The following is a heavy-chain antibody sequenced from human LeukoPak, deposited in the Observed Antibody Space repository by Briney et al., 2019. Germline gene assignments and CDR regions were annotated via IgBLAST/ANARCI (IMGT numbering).Heavy chain of an antibody. J-gene: IGHJ2*01. CDR2: IHYTGAT. D-gene: IGHD7-27*01. Sequence: PSETLSLTCAVYGGSFRGYYGSWIRQPPGKGLEWIGEIHYTGATNYKPSLKSRVTISGDPSKNQVSLRVSSVTAADTAVYYCARGVLGPYYFDLWGRGTLVTVSS. V-gene: IGHV4-34*01. CDR3: ARGVLGPYYFDL. CDR1: GGSFRGYY.